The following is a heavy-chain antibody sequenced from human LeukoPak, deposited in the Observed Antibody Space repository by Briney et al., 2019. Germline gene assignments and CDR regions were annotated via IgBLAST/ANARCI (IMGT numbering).Heavy chain of an antibody. CDR3: AREMIAAAVVY. CDR1: GFTFSNYA. D-gene: IGHD6-13*01. V-gene: IGHV3-66*01. J-gene: IGHJ4*02. CDR2: IYSGGST. Sequence: PGGSLRLSCAASGFTFSNYAMSWVRQAPGKGLEWVSVIYSGGSTYYADSVKGRFTISRDNSKNTLYLQMNSLRAEDTAVYYCAREMIAAAVVYWGQGTLVTVSS.